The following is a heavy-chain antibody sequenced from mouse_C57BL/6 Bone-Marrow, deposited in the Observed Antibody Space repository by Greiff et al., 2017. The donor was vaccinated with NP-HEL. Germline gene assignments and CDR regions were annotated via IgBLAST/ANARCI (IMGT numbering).Heavy chain of an antibody. D-gene: IGHD1-1*01. J-gene: IGHJ1*03. Sequence: QVQLQQPGAELVKPGASVKMSCKASGYTFTSYWITWVKQRPGQGLEWIGDIYPGSGSTNYNEKFKSKATLTVDTSSSTAYMQLSSLTSEDSAVYYCARVDYGSSCYWYFDVWGTGTTVTVSS. V-gene: IGHV1-55*01. CDR2: IYPGSGST. CDR1: GYTFTSYW. CDR3: ARVDYGSSCYWYFDV.